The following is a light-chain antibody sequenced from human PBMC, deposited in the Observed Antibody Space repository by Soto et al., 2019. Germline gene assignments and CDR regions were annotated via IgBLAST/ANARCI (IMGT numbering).Light chain of an antibody. J-gene: IGKJ1*01. V-gene: IGKV3-20*01. CDR1: QSVSNNY. CDR2: GAS. Sequence: EIVLTQSPGTLSLSPVERATLSSRSSQSVSNNYLAWYQQKPGQAPRLLIYGASNRATGIPARFSGSGSGTDFTLTISSLQSEDFATYYCQQGYSISWTFGQGTKVDIK. CDR3: QQGYSISWT.